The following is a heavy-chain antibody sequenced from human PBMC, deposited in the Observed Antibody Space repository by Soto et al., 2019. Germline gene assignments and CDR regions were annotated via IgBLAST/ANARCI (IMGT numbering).Heavy chain of an antibody. V-gene: IGHV4-31*03. D-gene: IGHD3-10*01. J-gene: IGHJ5*02. CDR3: ARDGYYGSGSANWFDP. Sequence: SETLSLTCTVSGGSISSGGYYWSWIRQHPGKGLEWIGYIYYSGSTYYNPSLKSRVTISVDTSKNQFSLKLSSVTAADTAVYYCARDGYYGSGSANWFDPRGQGTLVTVSS. CDR1: GGSISSGGYY. CDR2: IYYSGST.